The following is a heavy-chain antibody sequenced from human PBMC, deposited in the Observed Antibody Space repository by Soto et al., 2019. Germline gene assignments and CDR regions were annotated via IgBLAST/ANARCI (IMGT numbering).Heavy chain of an antibody. Sequence: EVQLLESGGGLVQPGGSLRLSCAASGFTFSSYAMSWVRQAPGKGLEWVSAISGRGGNTYYADSVKGRFTISRDNSKKPTYLQRTGRRAEGTAVYYCATEGGRCGGGAFDYWGQGTLVTVSS. J-gene: IGHJ4*02. D-gene: IGHD3-16*01. CDR3: ATEGGRCGGGAFDY. V-gene: IGHV3-23*01. CDR1: GFTFSSYA. CDR2: ISGRGGNT.